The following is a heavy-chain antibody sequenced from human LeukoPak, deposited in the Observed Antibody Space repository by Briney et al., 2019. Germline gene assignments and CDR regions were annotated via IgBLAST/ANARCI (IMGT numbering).Heavy chain of an antibody. V-gene: IGHV1-69*01. J-gene: IGHJ4*02. D-gene: IGHD6-6*01. CDR3: ARMEYSSSPSLVPFDY. Sequence: SVKVSCKASGGTFSSYAISWVRQAPGQGLEWMGGIIPIFGTANYAQKFQGRVTITADESTSTAYMELSSLRSEDTAVYYCARMEYSSSPSLVPFDYWGQGTLVTVSS. CDR2: IIPIFGTA. CDR1: GGTFSSYA.